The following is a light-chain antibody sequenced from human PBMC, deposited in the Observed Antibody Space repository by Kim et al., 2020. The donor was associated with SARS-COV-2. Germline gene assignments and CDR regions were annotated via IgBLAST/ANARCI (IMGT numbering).Light chain of an antibody. CDR2: AAS. CDR3: QKYNRVPLT. V-gene: IGKV1-27*01. J-gene: IGKJ4*01. Sequence: ASVGDRVTITCRASQGISNYVVWYQQKPGKVPKILIYAASTLLSGVPSRFSGSGSGTDFTLTISSLQPEDVATYYCQKYNRVPLTFGGGTKVDIK. CDR1: QGISNY.